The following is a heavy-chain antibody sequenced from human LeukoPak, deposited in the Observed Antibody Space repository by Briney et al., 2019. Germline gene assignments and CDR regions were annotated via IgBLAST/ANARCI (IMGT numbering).Heavy chain of an antibody. CDR1: GYTFTTYG. V-gene: IGHV1-18*01. Sequence: ASVKVSCKDSGYTFTTYGISRVRQAPGQGLEWMGWISTYNDNTNYAQKLQGRVTMTTDTSTSTAYMELRSLRSDDTAVYYCARVAPRYSSSRKPPDYWGQGTLVTVSS. CDR2: ISTYNDNT. CDR3: ARVAPRYSSSRKPPDY. J-gene: IGHJ4*02. D-gene: IGHD6-6*01.